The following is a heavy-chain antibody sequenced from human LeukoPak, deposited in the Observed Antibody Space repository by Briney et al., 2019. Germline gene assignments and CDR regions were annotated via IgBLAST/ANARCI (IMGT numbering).Heavy chain of an antibody. J-gene: IGHJ4*02. Sequence: SETLSVTCAVYGGSFSGYYWTWIRQPPGKGLEWIGEINHSGSTTYNPSLNNRVTISVDTSKNQFSLKLSSVTAADTAVYYCARPRYGSGSLDSWGQGTLVTVS. CDR3: ARPRYGSGSLDS. V-gene: IGHV4-34*01. CDR1: GGSFSGYY. D-gene: IGHD3-10*01. CDR2: INHSGST.